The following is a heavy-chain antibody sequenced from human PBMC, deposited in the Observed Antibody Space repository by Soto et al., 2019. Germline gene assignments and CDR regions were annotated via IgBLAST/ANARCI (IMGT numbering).Heavy chain of an antibody. CDR3: ARIDTAQAQAIDY. Sequence: PGGSLRLSCAASGFTFSSYRMNWVRQAPGTGLEWVSSISASSTYIYYADSVQGRFTISRDNAKNSLYLQMDSLRVEDTAVYYCARIDTAQAQAIDYWGQGTLVTVSS. V-gene: IGHV3-21*01. CDR2: ISASSTYI. D-gene: IGHD5-18*01. J-gene: IGHJ4*02. CDR1: GFTFSSYR.